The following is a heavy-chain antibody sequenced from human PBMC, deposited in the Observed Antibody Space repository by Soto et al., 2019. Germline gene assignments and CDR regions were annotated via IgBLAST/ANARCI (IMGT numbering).Heavy chain of an antibody. V-gene: IGHV2-5*02. CDR1: GFSLSTSGVG. D-gene: IGHD2-21*02. CDR3: AHRQTYCGGNCYSGFDY. Sequence: QITLKESGPTLVKPTQTLTLTCTFSGFSLSTSGVGVGWIRQPPGTALEWLALIYWDDDKRYSPSLKSRLTITKDTSTNQVVLTMANMDPVDTATYYCAHRQTYCGGNCYSGFDYWGQGTLVTVSS. CDR2: IYWDDDK. J-gene: IGHJ4*02.